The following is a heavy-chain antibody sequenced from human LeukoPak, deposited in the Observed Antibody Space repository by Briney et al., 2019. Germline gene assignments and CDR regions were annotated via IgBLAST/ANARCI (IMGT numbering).Heavy chain of an antibody. Sequence: PGGSLRLSCAASGFSFKDYWMSWVRQVPGKGLEWVADINQDRSEKSYVDSVKGRFTISRDNAKNSLYLQMNSLRAEDTAVYYCARDHCSSSSCYTYYGMELWGQGTTVTVSS. V-gene: IGHV3-7*01. J-gene: IGHJ6*02. CDR1: GFSFKDYW. CDR3: ARDHCSSSSCYTYYGMEL. CDR2: INQDRSEK. D-gene: IGHD2-2*02.